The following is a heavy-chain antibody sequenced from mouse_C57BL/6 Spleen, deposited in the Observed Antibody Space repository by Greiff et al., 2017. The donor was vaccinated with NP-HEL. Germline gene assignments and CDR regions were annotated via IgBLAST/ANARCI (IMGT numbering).Heavy chain of an antibody. CDR3: ARAKLGRDYFDY. D-gene: IGHD4-1*01. V-gene: IGHV5-17*01. J-gene: IGHJ2*01. CDR1: GFTFSDYG. Sequence: EVNLVESGGGLVKPGGSLKLSCAASGFTFSDYGMHWVRQAPEKGLEWVAYISSGSSTIYYADTVKGRFTISRDNAKNTLFLQMTSLRSEDTAMYYCARAKLGRDYFDYWGQGTTLTVSS. CDR2: ISSGSSTI.